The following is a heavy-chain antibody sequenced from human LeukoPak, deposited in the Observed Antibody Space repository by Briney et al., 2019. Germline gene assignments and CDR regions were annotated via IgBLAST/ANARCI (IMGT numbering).Heavy chain of an antibody. V-gene: IGHV4-61*01. D-gene: IGHD1-1*01. J-gene: IGHJ6*03. CDR2: IYYSGST. CDR1: GGSISSSSYY. CDR3: ARAPRGKIGTYYMDL. Sequence: PSETLSLTCTVSGGSISSSSYYWSWIRQPPGKGLEWIGYIYYSGSTNYNPSLKSRVTISVDTSKNQFSLKLNSVTAADTAVYYCARAPRGKIGTYYMDLWGKGTTVTISS.